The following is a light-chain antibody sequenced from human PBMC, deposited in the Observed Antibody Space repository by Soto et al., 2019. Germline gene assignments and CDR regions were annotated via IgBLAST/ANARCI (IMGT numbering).Light chain of an antibody. J-gene: IGKJ4*01. Sequence: DIQMTQSPSTLSASVGDRITITCRASQSIRDWLAWYQQKPGKAPKLLIYKASSLESGVPSRFSGSGSGTEVTLTISSLQPDDFATYYCQQYYSHPLTFGGGTMVELK. CDR2: KAS. V-gene: IGKV1-5*03. CDR3: QQYYSHPLT. CDR1: QSIRDW.